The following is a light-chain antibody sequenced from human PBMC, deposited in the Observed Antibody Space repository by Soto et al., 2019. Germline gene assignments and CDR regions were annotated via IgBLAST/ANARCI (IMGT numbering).Light chain of an antibody. CDR2: AAS. Sequence: DIQMTQSPSSVSASVGDRVTITCRASQGINNMLAWYQQKPGKAPRLLISAASTLQSGVPSGFSGSASGRDFTFTISSLQPEDSATYYCQQANRFPLTFGGGTRVEIK. J-gene: IGKJ4*01. CDR3: QQANRFPLT. V-gene: IGKV1-12*01. CDR1: QGINNM.